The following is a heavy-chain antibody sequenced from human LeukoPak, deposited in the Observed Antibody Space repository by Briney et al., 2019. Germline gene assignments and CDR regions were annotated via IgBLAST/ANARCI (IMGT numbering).Heavy chain of an antibody. CDR3: AKDQGDSSGYLGYYYYYGMDV. CDR1: GFTFSSYA. Sequence: GGSLRLSCAASGFTFSSYAMSWVRQAPGKGLEWVSAISGSGGSTYYADSVKGRFTISRDNSKNTLYLQMNRLRAEDTAVYYCAKDQGDSSGYLGYYYYYGMDVWGQGTTVTVSS. CDR2: ISGSGGST. V-gene: IGHV3-23*01. J-gene: IGHJ6*02. D-gene: IGHD3-22*01.